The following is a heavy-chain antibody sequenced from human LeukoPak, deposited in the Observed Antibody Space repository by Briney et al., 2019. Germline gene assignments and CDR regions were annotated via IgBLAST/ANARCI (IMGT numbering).Heavy chain of an antibody. D-gene: IGHD2-15*01. CDR3: AQDVVVVVAATPAWFDP. Sequence: SVKVSCKASGGTFSSYAISWVRQAPGQGLEWMGRIIPILGIANYAQKFQGRVTIIADKSTSTAYMELSSLRSEDTAVYYCAQDVVVVVAATPAWFDPWGQGTLVTVSS. CDR1: GGTFSSYA. J-gene: IGHJ5*02. V-gene: IGHV1-69*04. CDR2: IIPILGIA.